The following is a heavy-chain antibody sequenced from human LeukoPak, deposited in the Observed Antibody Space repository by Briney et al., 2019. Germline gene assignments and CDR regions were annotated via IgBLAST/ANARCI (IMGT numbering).Heavy chain of an antibody. CDR3: AKSDILTGYRGY. V-gene: IGHV3-11*01. CDR1: GFTFSDNY. Sequence: GGSLRLSCAASGFTFSDNYMSWIRQAPGKGLEWVSYISSSGNTTYNADSVKGRFSITRDNAKNTLYLQMNSLRAEDTAVYYCAKSDILTGYRGYWGQGTLVTVSS. J-gene: IGHJ4*02. CDR2: ISSSGNTT. D-gene: IGHD3-9*01.